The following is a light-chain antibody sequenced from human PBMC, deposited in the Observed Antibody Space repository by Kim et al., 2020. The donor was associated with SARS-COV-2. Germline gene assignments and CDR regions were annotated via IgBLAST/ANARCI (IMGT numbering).Light chain of an antibody. CDR3: QKYDAAHWT. CDR2: AAS. V-gene: IGKV1-27*01. J-gene: IGKJ1*01. CDR1: QGISNS. Sequence: ESVAYRVTITCRARQGISNSIAWYQKKPGKVPKVRICAASTLLSGVASRFSCSGSGTDLTLNISCLQPEEVATYYCQKYDAAHWTLGQGTKVDIK.